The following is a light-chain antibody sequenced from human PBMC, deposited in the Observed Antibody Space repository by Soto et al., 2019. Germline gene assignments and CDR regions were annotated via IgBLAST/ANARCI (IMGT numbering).Light chain of an antibody. CDR2: DAS. CDR3: QQYGSSGT. CDR1: QSVSSSY. Sequence: EIVLTQSPGTLSLSPGERATLSCRASQSVSSSYLAWYQQIPGLAPRLLIYDASSRATGIPDRFSGSGSGTDFTLTISRLEPEDFAVYYCQQYGSSGTFGQGTKVDIK. V-gene: IGKV3D-20*01. J-gene: IGKJ1*01.